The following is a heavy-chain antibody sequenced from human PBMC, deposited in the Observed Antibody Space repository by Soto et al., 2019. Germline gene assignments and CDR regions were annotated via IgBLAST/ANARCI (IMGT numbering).Heavy chain of an antibody. CDR1: GGSISSSSYY. CDR3: EGLCPPTYYDLWGGYYVGAGLAEGC. CDR2: IYYSGST. D-gene: IGHD3-3*01. J-gene: IGHJ4*02. Sequence: QLQLQESGPGLVKPSETLSLTCTVSGGSISSSSYYWGWIRQPPGKGLEWIGSIYYSGSTYYNPQRKIRVALHVDTPRNRFSLQLSSVSAADPAVSFCEGLCPPTYYDLWGGYYVGAGLAEGCWGQGTLVSVSS. V-gene: IGHV4-39*01.